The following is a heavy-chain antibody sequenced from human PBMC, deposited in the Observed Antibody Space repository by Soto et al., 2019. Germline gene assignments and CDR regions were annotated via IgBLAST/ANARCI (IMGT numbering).Heavy chain of an antibody. CDR2: ISYSGSP. J-gene: IGHJ4*02. CDR3: ASHPYSGTTNRSDY. D-gene: IGHD1-26*01. V-gene: IGHV4-39*02. Sequence: QLQLQESGPGLVKPSETLSLTCTVSGDSISTSGYYWAWIRQPPGKGLEWIGSISYSGSPSYNPSLASRFTISVDTSKNHLSLRLTSVPAADTAVYSCASHPYSGTTNRSDYWGQGTLVTVSS. CDR1: GDSISTSGYY.